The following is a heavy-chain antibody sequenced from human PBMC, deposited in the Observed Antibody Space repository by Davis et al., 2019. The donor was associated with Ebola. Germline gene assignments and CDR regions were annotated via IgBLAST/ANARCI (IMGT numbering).Heavy chain of an antibody. CDR3: ARRLPAEIVMVLAAAKCDY. Sequence: LTSAVSVSSSSPAITCLRQSSGKSLECTSALGCLGGSSYYADPLKGRFTISRDNAKNSLYLQMNSLRAEDTAVYYWARRLPAEIVMVLAAAKCDYWGQGTLVTVSS. V-gene: IGHV3-23*01. CDR1: VSSSSPA. D-gene: IGHD2-15*01. J-gene: IGHJ4*02. CDR2: LGCLGGSS.